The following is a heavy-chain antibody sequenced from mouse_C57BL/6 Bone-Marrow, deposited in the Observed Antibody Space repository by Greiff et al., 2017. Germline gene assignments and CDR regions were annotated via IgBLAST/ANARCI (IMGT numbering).Heavy chain of an antibody. V-gene: IGHV1-69*01. CDR2: IDPSDSYT. J-gene: IGHJ4*01. CDR1: GYTFTSYW. Sequence: QVQLQQPGAELVMPGASVKLSCKASGYTFTSYWMHWVKQRPGQGLEWIGEIDPSDSYTNYNQKFKGKSTLTVDKSSSTAYMQLSSLTSEDSAVYYCARSNWDPDYAMDYWGQGTSVTVSS. D-gene: IGHD4-1*01. CDR3: ARSNWDPDYAMDY.